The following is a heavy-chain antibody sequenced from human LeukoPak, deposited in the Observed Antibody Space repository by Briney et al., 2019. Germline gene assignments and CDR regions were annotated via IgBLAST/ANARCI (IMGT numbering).Heavy chain of an antibody. CDR3: AKEGDYYGSGSYRDGFDI. CDR2: ISSSSSYI. J-gene: IGHJ3*02. CDR1: EFTFSTYS. D-gene: IGHD3-10*01. V-gene: IGHV3-21*01. Sequence: GGSLRLSCVDSEFTFSTYSMNWVRQAPGKGLEWVSSISSSSSYIYYGDSVKGRFTISRDSFKNTLYLQMNSLRPEDTAVYYCAKEGDYYGSGSYRDGFDIWGQGTRATVSS.